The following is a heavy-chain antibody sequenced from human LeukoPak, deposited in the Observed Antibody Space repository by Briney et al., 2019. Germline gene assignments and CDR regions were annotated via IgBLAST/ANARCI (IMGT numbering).Heavy chain of an antibody. CDR3: ARDPLGYCTNGVCYTHPVYYYYGMDV. CDR2: ISSSSSYI. J-gene: IGHJ6*02. D-gene: IGHD2-8*01. Sequence: PGGSLRLSCAASGFTFSSYSMNWVRQAPGKGLEWVSSISSSSSYIYYADSVKGRSTISRDNAKNSLYLQMNSLRAEDTAVYYCARDPLGYCTNGVCYTHPVYYYYGMDVWGQGTTVTVSS. V-gene: IGHV3-21*01. CDR1: GFTFSSYS.